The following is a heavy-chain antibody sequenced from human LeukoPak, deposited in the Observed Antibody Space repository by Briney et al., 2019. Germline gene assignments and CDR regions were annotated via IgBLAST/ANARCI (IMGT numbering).Heavy chain of an antibody. D-gene: IGHD3-22*01. Sequence: PGGSLRLSCAASGFSFSSYGMNWVRQAPGKGLEWVSSISGSSSSIYYADSVKGRFTISRDYAKNSLYLQMNDLRAEDTAVYYCARDDRYYYDSNGSSYPYFDFWGRGTLVTVSS. V-gene: IGHV3-21*01. CDR1: GFSFSSYG. CDR3: ARDDRYYYDSNGSSYPYFDF. J-gene: IGHJ2*01. CDR2: ISGSSSSI.